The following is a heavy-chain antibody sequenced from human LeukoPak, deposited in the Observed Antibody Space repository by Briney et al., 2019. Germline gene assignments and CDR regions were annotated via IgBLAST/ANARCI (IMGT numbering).Heavy chain of an antibody. Sequence: GGSLILSCAASGFTVSSNYLTWVRQAPGKGLEWDSAISGSGGSTYYADSVKGRFTISRDNSKNTLWLQMNSLRAEDTAVYYCAKDGFLLWRGAFDIWGQGTMVTVSS. CDR3: AKDGFLLWRGAFDI. CDR2: ISGSGGST. V-gene: IGHV3-23*01. CDR1: GFTVSSNY. D-gene: IGHD2-21*01. J-gene: IGHJ3*02.